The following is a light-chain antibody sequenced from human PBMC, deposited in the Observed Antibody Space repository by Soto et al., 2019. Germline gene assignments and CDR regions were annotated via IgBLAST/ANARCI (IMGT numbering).Light chain of an antibody. Sequence: EIVLTQSPGTLSLSPGERDTPSCRASQSVSSYLAWYQQKPGQAPRLLIYDASNRATGIPARFSGSGSGTDFTLTISSLEPEDFAVYYCQQRSNWPLITFGQGTRLEIK. CDR3: QQRSNWPLIT. CDR1: QSVSSY. V-gene: IGKV3-11*01. J-gene: IGKJ5*01. CDR2: DAS.